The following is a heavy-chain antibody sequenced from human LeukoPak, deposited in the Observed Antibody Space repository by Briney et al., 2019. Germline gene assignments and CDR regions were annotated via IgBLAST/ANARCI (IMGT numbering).Heavy chain of an antibody. CDR3: ARALVYGDFDY. CDR2: ISAYNGNT. CDR1: GYTFTGYY. Sequence: ASVKVSCKASGYTFTGYYMHWVRQAPGPGLGWMGWISAYNGNTNYAQKLQGRVTMTTDTSTSTAYMELRSLRSDDTAVYYCARALVYGDFDYWGQGTLVTVSS. V-gene: IGHV1-18*04. J-gene: IGHJ4*02. D-gene: IGHD4-17*01.